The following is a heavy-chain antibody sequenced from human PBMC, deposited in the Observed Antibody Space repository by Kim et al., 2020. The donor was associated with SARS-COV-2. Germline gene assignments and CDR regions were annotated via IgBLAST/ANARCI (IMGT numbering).Heavy chain of an antibody. CDR2: IYHSGST. V-gene: IGHV4-4*02. J-gene: IGHJ5*02. CDR1: GGSISSSNW. D-gene: IGHD3-10*01. Sequence: SETLSLTCAVSGGSISSSNWWSWVRQPPGKGLEWIGEIYHSGSTNYNPSLKSRVTISVDKSKNQFSLKLSSVTAADTAVYYCARDVSLLGYYYGSGSYRKEWWFDPWGQGTLVTVSS. CDR3: ARDVSLLGYYYGSGSYRKEWWFDP.